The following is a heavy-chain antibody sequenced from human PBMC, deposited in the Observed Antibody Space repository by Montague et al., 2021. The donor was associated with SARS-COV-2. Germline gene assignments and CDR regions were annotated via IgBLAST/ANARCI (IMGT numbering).Heavy chain of an antibody. Sequence: CAISGDSVSSNSAAWNWIRQSPSRGLEWLGRTYYRSNWYNDSAVSVKSRISINPDTSKNQFPLQLNSMTPVDTALYYCAREITGGYSGYEAFYFDNWGQGTLVTVSS. CDR3: AREITGGYSGYEAFYFDN. J-gene: IGHJ4*02. V-gene: IGHV6-1*01. CDR1: GDSVSSNSAA. D-gene: IGHD5-12*01. CDR2: TYYRSNWYN.